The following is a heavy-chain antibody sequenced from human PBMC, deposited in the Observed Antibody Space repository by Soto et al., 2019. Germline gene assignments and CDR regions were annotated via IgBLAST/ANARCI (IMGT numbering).Heavy chain of an antibody. CDR1: GGSIRSGDYY. J-gene: IGHJ4*01. CDR2: VYYTGST. D-gene: IGHD5-18*01. V-gene: IGHV4-30-4*01. CDR3: VGVDGYSYGYSFDY. Sequence: QVQLQESGPGLVKPSQTLSLTCTVSGGSIRSGDYYWTWISQPPGKGLEWIGYVYYTGSTNYNPSLKSRVTMSVDTSKNQFALKLSSVTAADTAVYYCVGVDGYSYGYSFDYWGHGTLVTVSS.